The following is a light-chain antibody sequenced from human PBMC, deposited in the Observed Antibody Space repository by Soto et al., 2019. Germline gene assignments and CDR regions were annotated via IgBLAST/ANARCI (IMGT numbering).Light chain of an antibody. Sequence: EIVLTQSPGTLSLSPGERATLSFRASQSIRSYLAWYQQKLGQAPRLLIYGASSRATGIPDRFSGSGSGTDFTLTISRLEPEDFAVYYCQQYGSSPITFGQGTRLEIK. CDR2: GAS. V-gene: IGKV3-20*01. CDR3: QQYGSSPIT. J-gene: IGKJ5*01. CDR1: QSIRSY.